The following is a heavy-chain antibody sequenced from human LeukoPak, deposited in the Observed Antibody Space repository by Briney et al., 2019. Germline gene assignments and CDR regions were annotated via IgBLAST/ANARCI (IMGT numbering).Heavy chain of an antibody. CDR3: ARVGYCSSTSCYGDAFDI. J-gene: IGHJ3*02. D-gene: IGHD2-2*01. CDR1: GFTFSSYW. Sequence: GGSLRLSCAASGFTFSSYWMSWVRQAPGKGLEYVSAISSNGGSTYYANSVKGRFTISRDNSKNTLYLQMGSLRAEDMAVYYCARVGYCSSTSCYGDAFDIWGQGTMVTVSS. CDR2: ISSNGGST. V-gene: IGHV3-64*01.